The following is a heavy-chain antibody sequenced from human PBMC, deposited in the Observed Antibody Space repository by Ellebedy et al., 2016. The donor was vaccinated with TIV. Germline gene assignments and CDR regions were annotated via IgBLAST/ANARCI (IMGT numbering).Heavy chain of an antibody. V-gene: IGHV1-18*04. CDR1: GYSFTGYY. Sequence: AASVKVSCKASGYSFTGYYMHWVRRAPGQGLEWMGWISPHTGNTNYAQKLQGRVTMTTDTSTSTAYMELRSLRSDDTAVYYCARRNYFFDSWGQGTLVTVSS. CDR3: ARRNYFFDS. D-gene: IGHD1-14*01. J-gene: IGHJ4*02. CDR2: ISPHTGNT.